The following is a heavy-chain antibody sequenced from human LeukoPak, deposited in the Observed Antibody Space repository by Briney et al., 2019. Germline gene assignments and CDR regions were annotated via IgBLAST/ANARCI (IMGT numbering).Heavy chain of an antibody. D-gene: IGHD3-22*01. J-gene: IGHJ4*02. CDR1: GGSISSGGYY. Sequence: SETLSLTCTVSGGSISSGGYYWSWIRQHPGKGPEWIGYIYYSGSTYYNPSLKSRVTISVDTSKNQFSLKLSSVTAADTAVYYCARDAHDSSGFDYWGQGTLATVSS. CDR2: IYYSGST. CDR3: ARDAHDSSGFDY. V-gene: IGHV4-31*03.